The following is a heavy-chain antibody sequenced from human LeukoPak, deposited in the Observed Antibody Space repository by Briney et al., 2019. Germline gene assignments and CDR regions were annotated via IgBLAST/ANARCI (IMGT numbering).Heavy chain of an antibody. Sequence: SETLSLTCTVSGYSVSSDYYWGWSRQPPGKGPGWIGTIYHAGNTYYNQALKSRVTISVDTSKTKFSLYLTSITAADTAVYYCARATTVTTRWFDPWGQGTPVTASS. CDR3: ARATTVTTRWFDP. J-gene: IGHJ5*02. CDR2: IYHAGNT. D-gene: IGHD4-11*01. V-gene: IGHV4-38-2*02. CDR1: GYSVSSDYY.